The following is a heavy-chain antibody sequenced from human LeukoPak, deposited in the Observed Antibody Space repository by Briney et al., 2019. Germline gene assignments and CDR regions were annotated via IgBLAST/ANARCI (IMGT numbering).Heavy chain of an antibody. CDR2: ISYDGSNE. V-gene: IGHV3-30*04. D-gene: IGHD6-13*01. Sequence: GGSLRLSCAASGFTFSSYVMHWVRQAPGKGLEWVALISYDGSNEYYADSVKGRFTISRDNSKNTLYLQMNSLRAADTAVYYCARVTGYMAEDFFDYWGQGTLVTVSS. CDR3: ARVTGYMAEDFFDY. J-gene: IGHJ4*02. CDR1: GFTFSSYV.